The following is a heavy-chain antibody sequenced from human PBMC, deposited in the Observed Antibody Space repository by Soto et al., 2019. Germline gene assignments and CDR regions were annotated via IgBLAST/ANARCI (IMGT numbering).Heavy chain of an antibody. D-gene: IGHD3-22*01. V-gene: IGHV4-59*01. CDR2: ISYRGST. J-gene: IGHJ5*02. CDR3: ASSGIVGREVNTWFDP. Sequence: SETLSLTCTVSAGSITTSYWSWIRQPLGKALEWIGYISYRGSTNYNPSLNSRLTISIDTSKSHISLKLTSMTTADTAVYYCASSGIVGREVNTWFDPWCQGTLVTVSS. CDR1: AGSITTSY.